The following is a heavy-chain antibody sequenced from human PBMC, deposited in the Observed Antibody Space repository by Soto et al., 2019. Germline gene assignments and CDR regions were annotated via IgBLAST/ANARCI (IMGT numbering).Heavy chain of an antibody. V-gene: IGHV4-30-2*01. CDR2: IYHSGST. CDR3: ASGGAYDSSGYFDY. D-gene: IGHD3-22*01. Sequence: QLQLQESGSGLVKPSQTLSLTCAVSGGSISSGGYSWSWIRQPPGKGLEWIGYIYHSGSTYYNPSHTSRVTISVDRSKNQFSLKLSSVTAADTAVYYCASGGAYDSSGYFDYWGQGTLVTVSS. J-gene: IGHJ4*02. CDR1: GGSISSGGYS.